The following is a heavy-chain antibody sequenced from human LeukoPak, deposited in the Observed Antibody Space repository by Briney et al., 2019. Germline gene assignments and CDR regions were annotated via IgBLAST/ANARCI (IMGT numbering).Heavy chain of an antibody. Sequence: SETLSLTCTVPSGSIRSYYWSWIRQPPGEGLEWIGYINFSGSTNYNPSLKSRVTISADTSKDQFSLKLTSVTAADTAVYYCARGSGALYYGMDVWGQGTTVTVSS. V-gene: IGHV4-59*01. CDR2: INFSGST. CDR3: ARGSGALYYGMDV. CDR1: SGSIRSYY. D-gene: IGHD3-10*01. J-gene: IGHJ6*02.